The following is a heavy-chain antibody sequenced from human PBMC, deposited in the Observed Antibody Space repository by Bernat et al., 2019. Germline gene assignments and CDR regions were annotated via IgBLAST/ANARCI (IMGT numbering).Heavy chain of an antibody. Sequence: EVQLLQSGGGLVQPGGSLRLSCAASGFTFSSYSMNWVRQAPGKGLEWVSSISSSSSYIYYADSVKGRFTISRDNAKNSLYLQMNSLRAEDTAVYYCAREASGYSSGWYLGWFDPWGQGTLVTVSS. J-gene: IGHJ5*02. CDR3: AREASGYSSGWYLGWFDP. CDR1: GFTFSSYS. V-gene: IGHV3-21*01. CDR2: ISSSSSYI. D-gene: IGHD6-19*01.